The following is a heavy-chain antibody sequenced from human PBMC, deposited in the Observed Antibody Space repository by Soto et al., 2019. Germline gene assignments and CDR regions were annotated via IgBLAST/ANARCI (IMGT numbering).Heavy chain of an antibody. J-gene: IGHJ4*02. Sequence: DVQLLESGGDLVQPGESLRLSCVASGFTFSSYAMNWVRQAPGMGLEWVSTLSGSGVSIYYADSVKGRFAISRDNSKNTLFLQMSSLRVEDTAIYYCVKGISYGYDVLEYWGQGTLVTVSS. V-gene: IGHV3-23*01. CDR1: GFTFSSYA. D-gene: IGHD5-18*01. CDR3: VKGISYGYDVLEY. CDR2: LSGSGVSI.